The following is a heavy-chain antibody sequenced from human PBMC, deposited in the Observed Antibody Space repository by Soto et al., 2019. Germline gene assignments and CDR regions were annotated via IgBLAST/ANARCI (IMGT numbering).Heavy chain of an antibody. CDR3: ARSWRVTTPYFDY. D-gene: IGHD4-17*01. J-gene: IGHJ4*02. V-gene: IGHV4-59*12. CDR2: IYYSGST. Sequence: SETLSLTCTVSGGSISSYYWSWIRQPPGKGLEWIGYIYYSGSTNYNPSLKSRVTISVDRSKNQFSLKLSSVTAADTAVYYCARSWRVTTPYFDYWGQGTLVTVSS. CDR1: GGSISSYY.